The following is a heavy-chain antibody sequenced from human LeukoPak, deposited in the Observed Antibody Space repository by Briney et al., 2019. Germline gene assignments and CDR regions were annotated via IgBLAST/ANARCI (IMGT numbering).Heavy chain of an antibody. CDR2: INHSGST. J-gene: IGHJ3*02. D-gene: IGHD2-15*01. CDR3: ARYCSGGSCYNAFDI. V-gene: IGHV4-34*01. CDR1: GGSFSGYY. Sequence: PSETLSLTCAVYGGSFSGYYWSWIRQPPGKGLEWIGEINHSGSTNYNPSLKSRVTISVDTSKNQFSLKLSSVTAADTAVYYCARYCSGGSCYNAFDIWGQGTMVTVSS.